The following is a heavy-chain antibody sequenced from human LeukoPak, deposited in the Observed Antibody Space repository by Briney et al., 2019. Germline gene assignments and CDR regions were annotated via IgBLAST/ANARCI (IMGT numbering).Heavy chain of an antibody. CDR3: ARDDHHYYYYMDV. Sequence: GGSLRLSCAASGFTFSSYSVNWVRQAPGKGLEWVSYISSSSSTIYYADSVKGRFTISRDNAENSLYLQMNSLGAEDTAVYYCARDDHHYYYYMDVWGKGTTVTVSS. CDR2: ISSSSSTI. J-gene: IGHJ6*03. CDR1: GFTFSSYS. V-gene: IGHV3-48*01.